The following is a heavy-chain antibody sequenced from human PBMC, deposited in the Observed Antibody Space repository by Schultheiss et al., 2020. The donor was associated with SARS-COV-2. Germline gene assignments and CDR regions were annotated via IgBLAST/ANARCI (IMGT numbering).Heavy chain of an antibody. V-gene: IGHV3-9*01. CDR2: ISWNSGSI. Sequence: SLKISCAASGFTFDDYAMHWVRQAPGKGLEWVSGISWNSGSIGYADSVKGRFTISRDNSKNTLYLQMNSLRAEDTAVYYCAKDRGGSPIYTDLSGERYNSRGIAAAALYYFDYWGQGTLVTVSS. CDR1: GFTFDDYA. CDR3: AKDRGGSPIYTDLSGERYNSRGIAAAALYYFDY. D-gene: IGHD6-13*01. J-gene: IGHJ4*02.